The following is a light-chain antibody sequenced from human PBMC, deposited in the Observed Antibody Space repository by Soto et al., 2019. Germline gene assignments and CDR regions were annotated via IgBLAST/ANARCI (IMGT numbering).Light chain of an antibody. CDR3: QQYASSPLT. J-gene: IGKJ4*01. Sequence: EIVLTQSPGTLSLSPGERATLSCRASQSVGRNYLAWYQQKPGQAPRLLIYGASSRATGIPDRFSVSGSVTDFTLTFSRLEPEDFAVYYCQQYASSPLTFGGGTRVEIK. CDR1: QSVGRNY. V-gene: IGKV3-20*01. CDR2: GAS.